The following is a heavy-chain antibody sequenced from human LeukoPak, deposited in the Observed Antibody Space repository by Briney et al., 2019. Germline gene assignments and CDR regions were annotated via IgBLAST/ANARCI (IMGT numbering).Heavy chain of an antibody. J-gene: IGHJ2*01. CDR2: IYHSGST. V-gene: IGHV4-38-2*02. Sequence: SETLSLTCTVSGYSISSGDYWGWIRQPPGKGLEWIGSIYHSGSTYYNPSLKSRVTISVDTSKNQFSLKLSSVTAADTAVYYCARRGITMSGWYFDLWGRGTLVTVSS. D-gene: IGHD3-10*02. CDR1: GYSISSGDY. CDR3: ARRGITMSGWYFDL.